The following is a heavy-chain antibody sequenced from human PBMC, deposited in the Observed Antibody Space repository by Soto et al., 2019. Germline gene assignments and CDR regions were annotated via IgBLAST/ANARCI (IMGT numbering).Heavy chain of an antibody. V-gene: IGHV3-30*18. CDR1: GFTFSSYG. CDR2: ISYDGSNK. Sequence: GGSLRLSCAASGFTFSSYGMHWVRQAPGKGLEWVAVISYDGSNKYYADTGKGRFTISRDNYKNTPYLQMNSLRAEDTAVYYCAKGESEQRWFRYYYYGMDVWGQGTTVTVSS. CDR3: AKGESEQRWFRYYYYGMDV. J-gene: IGHJ6*02. D-gene: IGHD5-18*01.